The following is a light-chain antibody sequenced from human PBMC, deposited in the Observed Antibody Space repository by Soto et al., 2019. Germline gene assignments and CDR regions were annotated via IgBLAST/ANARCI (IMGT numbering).Light chain of an antibody. CDR1: SSNIGNNY. V-gene: IGLV1-51*02. J-gene: IGLJ3*02. CDR2: ENN. Sequence: QSVLTQPPSVSAAPGQKVTISCSGSSSNIGNNYVSWYQQLPGTAPKLLIYENNKRPSGIPDRFSGSKSGTSATLGITGLQTGDEAHYYCGTWDSSLSVWVFGGGTKLTVL. CDR3: GTWDSSLSVWV.